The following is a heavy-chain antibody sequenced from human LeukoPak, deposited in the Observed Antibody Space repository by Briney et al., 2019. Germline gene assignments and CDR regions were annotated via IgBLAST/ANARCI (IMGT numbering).Heavy chain of an antibody. CDR3: ARVAKTGYSSSSDYFDY. CDR2: IYPGDSDT. CDR1: GYSFTTYW. V-gene: IGHV5-51*01. J-gene: IGHJ4*02. D-gene: IGHD6-6*01. Sequence: GESLKITCKGSGYSFTTYWIGWVRQMPGKGLEWMGIIYPGDSDTRYSPSFQDQVTISADKSINTAYLQWSSLKASDTAMYYCARVAKTGYSSSSDYFDYWGQGTLVTVSS.